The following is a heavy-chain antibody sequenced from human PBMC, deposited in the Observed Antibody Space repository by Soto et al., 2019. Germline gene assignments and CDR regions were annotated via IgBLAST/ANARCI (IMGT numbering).Heavy chain of an antibody. J-gene: IGHJ4*02. D-gene: IGHD2-2*01. CDR1: GGTFSSYA. V-gene: IGHV1-69*12. CDR2: IIPIFGTA. Sequence: QVQLVQSGAEVKKPGSSVKVSCKASGGTFSSYAISWVRQAPGQGLEWMGGIIPIFGTANYAQKFQSRVTITAEESTSTAYMELSSLRSEDTAVYYCARRRDLGLVPAAPFDYWGQGTLVTVSS. CDR3: ARRRDLGLVPAAPFDY.